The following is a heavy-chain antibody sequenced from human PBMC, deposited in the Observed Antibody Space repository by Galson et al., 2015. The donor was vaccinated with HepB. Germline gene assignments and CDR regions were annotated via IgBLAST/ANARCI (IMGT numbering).Heavy chain of an antibody. V-gene: IGHV6-1*01. CDR2: TLYRSKWLD. Sequence: CAISGDSVSSNSAAWHWVRQSPSRGLEWLGRTLYRSKWLDDYAVSVKSRITINPDTSKNQFSLQLNSVTPEDTAVYYCVRAHSRDSSGWHDRHFDLWGRGTLVTVSS. CDR3: VRAHSRDSSGWHDRHFDL. CDR1: GDSVSSNSAA. D-gene: IGHD6-19*01. J-gene: IGHJ2*01.